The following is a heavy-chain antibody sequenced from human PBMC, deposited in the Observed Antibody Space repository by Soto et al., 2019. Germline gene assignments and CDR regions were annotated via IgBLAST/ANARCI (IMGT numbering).Heavy chain of an antibody. CDR3: AKDLSSSWPFEYYYGMDV. J-gene: IGHJ6*02. CDR1: GFTFSSYG. CDR2: ISYDGSNK. Sequence: RLSFAASGFTFSSYGMHWVRQAPGKGLEWVAGISYDGSNKYYADSVKGRFTISRDNSKNTLYLQMNSLRAEDTAVYYCAKDLSSSWPFEYYYGMDVWGQGTTVTVSS. D-gene: IGHD6-13*01. V-gene: IGHV3-30*18.